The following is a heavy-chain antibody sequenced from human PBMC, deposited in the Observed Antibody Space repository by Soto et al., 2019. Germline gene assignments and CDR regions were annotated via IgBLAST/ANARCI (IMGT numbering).Heavy chain of an antibody. CDR3: ASSTETGNFDY. D-gene: IGHD1-1*01. V-gene: IGHV3-53*01. Sequence: GXALGLSCAASAFTVSTHYISWVHRAPGKGLEWVSVIYSGGSTYYAGPVKGRFTISRDNSKNTLYLQMSNLRAVDTAVYYCASSTETGNFDYWGQGTLVTVSS. J-gene: IGHJ4*02. CDR2: IYSGGST. CDR1: AFTVSTHY.